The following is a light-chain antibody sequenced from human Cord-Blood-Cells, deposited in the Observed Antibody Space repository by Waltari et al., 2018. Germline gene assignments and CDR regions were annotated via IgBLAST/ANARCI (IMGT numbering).Light chain of an antibody. Sequence: DVVMTQTPLSLPVTPGEPASISCRSSQSLLHSNGYNSLDWYLQKPGQSPQLLIYLGSNRASGVPESFSGSGSGTDFTLKISRVEAEDVGVYYCMQALQTPPTFGQGTKVEIK. CDR1: QSLLHSNGYNS. V-gene: IGKV2-28*01. J-gene: IGKJ1*01. CDR3: MQALQTPPT. CDR2: LGS.